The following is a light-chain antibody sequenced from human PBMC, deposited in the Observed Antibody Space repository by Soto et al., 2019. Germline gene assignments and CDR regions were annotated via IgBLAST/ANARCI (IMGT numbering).Light chain of an antibody. Sequence: EIVLTQSPGTLSLSPGERATLSCRASQSVSSSYLAWYQQKPGQAPRLLIFGASNRATGIPDRFSGRGSGTDFTLTISSLQPEDFATYYCLQDYDYPRTFGQGTKVDIK. CDR3: LQDYDYPRT. J-gene: IGKJ1*01. CDR2: GAS. V-gene: IGKV3-20*01. CDR1: QSVSSSY.